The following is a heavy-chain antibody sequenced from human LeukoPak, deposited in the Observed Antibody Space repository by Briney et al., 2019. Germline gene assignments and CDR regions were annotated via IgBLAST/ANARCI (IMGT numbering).Heavy chain of an antibody. J-gene: IGHJ5*02. Sequence: ASVKVSCKVSGYTLTELSMHWVRQAPGQGLEWMGWISAYNGNTNYAQKLQGRVTMTTDTSTSTAYVELRSLRSDDTAVYYCARDVIVVVPAGFSGFDPWGQGTLVTVSS. V-gene: IGHV1-18*01. CDR1: GYTLTELS. CDR2: ISAYNGNT. CDR3: ARDVIVVVPAGFSGFDP. D-gene: IGHD2-2*01.